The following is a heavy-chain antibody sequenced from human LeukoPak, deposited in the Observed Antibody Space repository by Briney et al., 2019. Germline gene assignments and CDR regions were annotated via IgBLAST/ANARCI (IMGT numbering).Heavy chain of an antibody. V-gene: IGHV3-21*01. Sequence: GGSLRLSCAASGFTFSRYSMTWVRQAPGKGLEWVSSISSDGYIYYAGSVKGRFTISRDNAKNSLYLQMNSLRAEDTAVYYCATGPTVTNYFDYWGQGTLVTVSS. J-gene: IGHJ4*02. CDR2: ISSDGYI. CDR1: GFTFSRYS. CDR3: ATGPTVTNYFDY. D-gene: IGHD4-11*01.